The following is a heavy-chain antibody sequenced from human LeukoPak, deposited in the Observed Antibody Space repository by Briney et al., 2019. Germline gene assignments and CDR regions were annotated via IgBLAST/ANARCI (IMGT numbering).Heavy chain of an antibody. CDR1: GYTFTGYY. CDR2: INPNSGGT. CDR3: ARDDSRGVVPAAPNWFDP. Sequence: GASVKVSCKASGYTFTGYYMHWVRQAPGQGLEWMGWINPNSGGTNYAQKFQGRVTMTRDTSISTAYMELSRLRSDATAVYYCARDDSRGVVPAAPNWFDPWGQGTLVTVSS. J-gene: IGHJ5*02. V-gene: IGHV1-2*02. D-gene: IGHD2-2*01.